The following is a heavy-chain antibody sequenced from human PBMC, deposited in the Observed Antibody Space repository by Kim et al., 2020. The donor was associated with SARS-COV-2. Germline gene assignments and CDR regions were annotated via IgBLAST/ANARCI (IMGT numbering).Heavy chain of an antibody. Sequence: GGSLRLSCAASGFTFSNDWMSWVRQAPGKGLEWVGRIKSKTGGGTKDYAAPGKGSFTISRDDTKNTLYLQMNSLKTEDTAVYYCTTGNYDCWSGYDHFDHWGQGTLVTVSS. J-gene: IGHJ4*02. CDR3: TTGNYDCWSGYDHFDH. V-gene: IGHV3-15*01. CDR1: GFTFSNDW. CDR2: IKSKTGGGTK. D-gene: IGHD3-3*01.